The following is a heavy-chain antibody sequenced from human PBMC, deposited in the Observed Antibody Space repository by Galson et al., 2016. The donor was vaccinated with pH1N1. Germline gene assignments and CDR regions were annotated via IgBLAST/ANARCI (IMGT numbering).Heavy chain of an antibody. CDR3: AKEGASRSAGYFES. J-gene: IGHJ4*02. CDR1: GGSVSNNY. CDR2: IYYNGNT. Sequence: ETLSLTCTVSGGSVSNNYYSWIRQSPGKGLEWIAYIYYNGNTKYNPPLKSRVTISLDTSKNQVSLNLTSVTAADTAIYYCAKEGASRSAGYFESWGQGALVTVSS. V-gene: IGHV4-59*02. D-gene: IGHD1-26*01.